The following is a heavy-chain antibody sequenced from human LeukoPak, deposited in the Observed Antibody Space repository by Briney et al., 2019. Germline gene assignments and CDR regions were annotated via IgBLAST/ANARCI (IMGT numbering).Heavy chain of an antibody. V-gene: IGHV1-2*02. CDR2: INPNSGGT. CDR3: ARGRDTDYGDYTNWFDP. CDR1: GYTFTCYY. J-gene: IGHJ5*02. D-gene: IGHD4-17*01. Sequence: ASVKVSCKASGYTFTCYYIHWVRQAPGQGLEWMGWINPNSGGTNYAQKFQGRVTMTRDTSISTADMELSRLRSDDTAVYYCARGRDTDYGDYTNWFDPWGQGALVTVSS.